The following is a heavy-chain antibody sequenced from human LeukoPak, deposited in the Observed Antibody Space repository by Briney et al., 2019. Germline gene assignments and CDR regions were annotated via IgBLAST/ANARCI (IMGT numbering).Heavy chain of an antibody. D-gene: IGHD6-13*01. CDR2: IYYSGST. J-gene: IGHJ6*03. CDR1: GDSISYFY. V-gene: IGHV4-59*12. Sequence: SETLSLTCSVSGDSISYFYWSWIRQPPGKGLEWIGSIYYSGSTYYNPSLKSRVTISVDTSKNQFSLKLSSVTAADTAVYYCASAAGTLYYYYYYMDVWGKGTTVTVSS. CDR3: ASAAGTLYYYYYYMDV.